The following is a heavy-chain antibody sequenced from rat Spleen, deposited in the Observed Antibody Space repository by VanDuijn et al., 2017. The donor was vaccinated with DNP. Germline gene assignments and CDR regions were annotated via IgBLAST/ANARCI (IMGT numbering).Heavy chain of an antibody. Sequence: EVHLVESGGGLVQPGGSMKLSCATSGIIFSDCDMAWVRQAPRKGLEWVATITYDGSRTFYRDSVKGRFTISRENAKSTLYLQMDSLRSEDTATYYCARDFRGSDYWGQGVMVTVSS. CDR2: ITYDGSRT. D-gene: IGHD4-4*01. V-gene: IGHV5-7*01. CDR3: ARDFRGSDY. J-gene: IGHJ2*01. CDR1: GIIFSDCD.